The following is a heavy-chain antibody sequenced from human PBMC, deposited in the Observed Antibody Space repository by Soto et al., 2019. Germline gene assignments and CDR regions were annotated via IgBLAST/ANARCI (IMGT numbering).Heavy chain of an antibody. D-gene: IGHD1-7*01. J-gene: IGHJ6*02. CDR1: GGTFSSYA. V-gene: IGHV1-69*13. CDR2: IIPIFGTA. Sequence: ASVKVSCKASGGTFSSYAISWVRQAPGQGLEWMGGIIPIFGTANYAQKFQGRVTITADESTSTAYMELSSLRSEDTAVYYCARRFVELRFVYYYGMAVWGQGTTVTVSS. CDR3: ARRFVELRFVYYYGMAV.